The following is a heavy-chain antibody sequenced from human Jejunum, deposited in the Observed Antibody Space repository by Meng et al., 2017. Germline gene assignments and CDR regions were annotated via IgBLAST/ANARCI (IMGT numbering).Heavy chain of an antibody. CDR1: GYNFADYQ. Sequence: QGQRVQDGAEGKKPGASVKVSCKASGYNFADYQVYWVRQAPGQGLEWMGRITPKSGGALYTHRFQGRVAMTRDTSINTAYMDLSSLTSDDTAVYYCACDQTAPYTGFNYWGQGTLVTVPS. CDR2: ITPKSGGA. J-gene: IGHJ4*02. D-gene: IGHD3-16*01. V-gene: IGHV1-2*06. CDR3: ACDQTAPYTGFNY.